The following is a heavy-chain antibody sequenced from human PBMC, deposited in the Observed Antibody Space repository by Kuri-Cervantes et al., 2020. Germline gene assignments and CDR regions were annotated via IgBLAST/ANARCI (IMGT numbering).Heavy chain of an antibody. V-gene: IGHV1-8*02. CDR1: GYTFTGYY. CDR2: MNPNSGNT. J-gene: IGHJ3*01. Sequence: ASVKVSCKASGYTFTGYYMHWVRQATGQGLEWMGWMNPNSGNTGYAQKFQGRVTMTRNTSISTAYMELSSLRSDDTAVYYCARVGDYDSSGDGAFDVWGQGTMVPSPQ. CDR3: ARVGDYDSSGDGAFDV. D-gene: IGHD3-22*01.